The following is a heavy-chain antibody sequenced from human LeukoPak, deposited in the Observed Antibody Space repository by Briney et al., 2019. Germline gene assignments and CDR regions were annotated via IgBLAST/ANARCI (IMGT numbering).Heavy chain of an antibody. D-gene: IGHD3-10*01. Sequence: ASVKVSCMASGYTFTSYDINWVRQATGQGLEWMGWMNPNSGNTGYAQKFQGRVTMTRNTAISTAYMELSSMRSEDTAVYYCARGVRRYYYGSGSYPIPWGQGTLVTVSS. CDR2: MNPNSGNT. CDR3: ARGVRRYYYGSGSYPIP. J-gene: IGHJ5*02. V-gene: IGHV1-8*01. CDR1: GYTFTSYD.